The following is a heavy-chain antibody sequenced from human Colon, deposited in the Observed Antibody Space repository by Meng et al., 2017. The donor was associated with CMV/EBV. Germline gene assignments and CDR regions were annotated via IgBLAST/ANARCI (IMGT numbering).Heavy chain of an antibody. CDR2: ISGTVDTT. CDR3: ARLPITVIEYYFDY. CDR1: GFTFSSYA. Sequence: GESLKISCAASGFTFSSYAMSWVRQAPGKGLEWVSAISGTVDTTYYADSVKGRFTISRDSSKDTLYLQMTSLRAEDTAVYYCARLPITVIEYYFDYWGQGTLVTVSS. D-gene: IGHD5-24*01. V-gene: IGHV3-23*01. J-gene: IGHJ4*02.